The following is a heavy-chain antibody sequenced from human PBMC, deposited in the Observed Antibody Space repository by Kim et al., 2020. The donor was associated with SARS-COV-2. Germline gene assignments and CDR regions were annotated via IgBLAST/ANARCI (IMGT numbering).Heavy chain of an antibody. J-gene: IGHJ4*02. Sequence: NYNPSLKSRVTISVDTSKNQFSLKLSSVTAADTAVYYCARVRQQLVPDYWGQGTLVTVSS. V-gene: IGHV4-59*01. D-gene: IGHD6-13*01. CDR3: ARVRQQLVPDY.